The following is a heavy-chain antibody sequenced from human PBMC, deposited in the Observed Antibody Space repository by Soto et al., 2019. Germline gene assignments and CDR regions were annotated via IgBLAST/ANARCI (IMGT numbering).Heavy chain of an antibody. V-gene: IGHV3-30-3*01. J-gene: IGHJ5*02. Sequence: GGSLRLSCAASGFAFSSYAMHWVRQAPGKGLEWVAVISYDGSNKYYADSVKGRFTISRDNSKNTLYLQMNSLRAEDTAVYYCAREADILNWFDPWGQGTLVTVSS. D-gene: IGHD3-9*01. CDR3: AREADILNWFDP. CDR2: ISYDGSNK. CDR1: GFAFSSYA.